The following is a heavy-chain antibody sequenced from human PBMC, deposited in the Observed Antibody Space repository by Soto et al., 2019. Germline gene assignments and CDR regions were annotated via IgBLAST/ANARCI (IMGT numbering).Heavy chain of an antibody. CDR2: IYYSGST. D-gene: IGHD2-15*01. Sequence: QLQLQESGPGLVEPSETLSLTCTVSGGSISSSGYYWAWIRQPPGKGLEWIGNIYYSGSTYYSPSLKSRVTISIDTSKNQFSLKLTSVTATDSAVYYCARRKGGSSLSDYWGQGTLVTVSS. V-gene: IGHV4-39*01. CDR1: GGSISSSGYY. CDR3: ARRKGGSSLSDY. J-gene: IGHJ4*02.